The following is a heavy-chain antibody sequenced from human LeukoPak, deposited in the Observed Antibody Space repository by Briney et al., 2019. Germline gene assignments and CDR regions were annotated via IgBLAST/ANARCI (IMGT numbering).Heavy chain of an antibody. Sequence: PGGSLRLSCAASGFTFSSYAMSWVRQAPGKGLEWVSAISGSGGSTYYADSVKGRFTISRDNSKNTLYLQMNSLRAEDTAVYYCAKVGGPSSSWYINYFDYWGQGTLVTVSS. CDR3: AKVGGPSSSWYINYFDY. CDR1: GFTFSSYA. V-gene: IGHV3-23*01. J-gene: IGHJ4*02. CDR2: ISGSGGST. D-gene: IGHD6-13*01.